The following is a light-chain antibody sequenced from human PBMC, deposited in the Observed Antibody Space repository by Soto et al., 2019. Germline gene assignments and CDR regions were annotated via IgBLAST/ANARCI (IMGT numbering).Light chain of an antibody. CDR2: AAS. J-gene: IGKJ3*01. CDR1: QSISSY. Sequence: DIQMTQSPSSLSASVGDRVTITCRASQSISSYLNWYQQKPGKAPKLLIYAASSLQSGVPSRFSGSGSGKDFTLSSSSLQPEDLATYYCQQSYSTPRTFGPGTKVDI. CDR3: QQSYSTPRT. V-gene: IGKV1-39*01.